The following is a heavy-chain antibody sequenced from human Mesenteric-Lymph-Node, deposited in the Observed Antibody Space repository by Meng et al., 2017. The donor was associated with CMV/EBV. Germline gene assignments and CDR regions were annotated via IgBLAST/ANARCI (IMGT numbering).Heavy chain of an antibody. D-gene: IGHD1-7*01. V-gene: IGHV3-30-3*01. Sequence: GGSLRLSCAASGFIFSNHAMSWVRQAPGKGLEWVAVISYDGSNKYYADSVKGRFTISRDNSKNTLYLQMNSLRAEDTAVYYCARDSRTGWNYQYYYGMDVWGQGTTVTVSS. J-gene: IGHJ6*02. CDR3: ARDSRTGWNYQYYYGMDV. CDR1: GFIFSNHA. CDR2: ISYDGSNK.